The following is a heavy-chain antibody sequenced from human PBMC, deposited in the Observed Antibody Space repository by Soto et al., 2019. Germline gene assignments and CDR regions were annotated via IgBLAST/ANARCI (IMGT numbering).Heavy chain of an antibody. V-gene: IGHV1-18*01. CDR1: GYTFTSYG. CDR2: IISYNGNT. D-gene: IGHD2-15*01. Sequence: ASVKVSCKASGYTFTSYGISWVRQAPGQGLEWMGWIISYNGNTNYAQKFQGRVTMTTDTSTSTAYMELSSLRSEDTAVYYCARDLGGWPDYWGQGTLVTSPQ. J-gene: IGHJ4*02. CDR3: ARDLGGWPDY.